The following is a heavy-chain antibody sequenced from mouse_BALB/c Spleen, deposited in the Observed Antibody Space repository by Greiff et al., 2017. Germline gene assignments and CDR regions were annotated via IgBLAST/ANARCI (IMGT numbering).Heavy chain of an antibody. Sequence: EVKLQESGPGLVKPSQSLSLTCSVTGYSITSGYYWNWIRQFPGNKLEWMGYISYDGSNNYNPSLKNRISITRDTSKNQFFLKLNSVTTEDTATYYCARVGGKSYWYFDVWGAGTTVTVSS. CDR3: ARVGGKSYWYFDV. CDR2: ISYDGSN. V-gene: IGHV3-6*02. D-gene: IGHD2-1*01. CDR1: GYSITSGYY. J-gene: IGHJ1*01.